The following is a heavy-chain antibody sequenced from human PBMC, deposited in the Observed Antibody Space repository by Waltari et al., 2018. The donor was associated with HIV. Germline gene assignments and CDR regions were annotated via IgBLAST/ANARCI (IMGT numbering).Heavy chain of an antibody. J-gene: IGHJ5*02. V-gene: IGHV3-33*06. Sequence: QVQLVESGGGVVQPGRSLGLSCETSGFTFQSFGIYWVRQAPGKGLEWVAVIWYDGTEKHYVDSVKGRFVISRDNSKNTLYLQMNSLRPEDTAMYYCAKDANTFHEFGPNWLDPWGQGTLVIVSS. CDR1: GFTFQSFG. CDR3: AKDANTFHEFGPNWLDP. D-gene: IGHD3-10*01. CDR2: IWYDGTEK.